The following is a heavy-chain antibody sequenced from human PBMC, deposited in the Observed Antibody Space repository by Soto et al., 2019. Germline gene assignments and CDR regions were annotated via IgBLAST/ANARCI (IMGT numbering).Heavy chain of an antibody. CDR1: GFTFSSYG. CDR3: PRERSYVASIM. Sequence: WWSLRLSCAASGFTFSSYGMHWVRQAPGKGLEWVAAISYDGSNKNYADSVMGRFTISRDNSKNTLYLQMNSLRAGDTAVYYWPRERSYVASIMWGQGTTVTLSS. V-gene: IGHV3-30*03. CDR2: ISYDGSNK. D-gene: IGHD5-12*01. J-gene: IGHJ6*02.